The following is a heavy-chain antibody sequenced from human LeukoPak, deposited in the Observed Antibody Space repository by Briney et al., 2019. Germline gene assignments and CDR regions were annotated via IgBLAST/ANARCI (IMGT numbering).Heavy chain of an antibody. D-gene: IGHD4-11*01. V-gene: IGHV4-34*01. CDR2: INHSGST. CDR3: ARGFCGLSNSFDY. J-gene: IGHJ4*02. Sequence: SETLSLTCAVYGGSFSGYYWSWIRQPPGKGLEWIGEINHSGSTSYNPSLKSRVTISVDTSRNQFSLKLSSVTAADTAVYYCARGFCGLSNSFDYWGQGTLVTVSS. CDR1: GGSFSGYY.